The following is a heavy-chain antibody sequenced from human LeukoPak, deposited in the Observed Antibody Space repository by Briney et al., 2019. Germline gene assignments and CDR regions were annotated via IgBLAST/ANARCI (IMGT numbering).Heavy chain of an antibody. J-gene: IGHJ6*02. CDR2: IIPILGIA. CDR3: ARAVVYASEVGYYYGMDV. Sequence: SVKVSCKASGGTFSSYAISWVRQAPGQGLEGMGRIIPILGIANYAQKFQGRVTITADKSTSTAYMELSSLRSEDTAVYYCARAVVYASEVGYYYGMDVWGQGTTVTVSS. V-gene: IGHV1-69*04. D-gene: IGHD2-8*01. CDR1: GGTFSSYA.